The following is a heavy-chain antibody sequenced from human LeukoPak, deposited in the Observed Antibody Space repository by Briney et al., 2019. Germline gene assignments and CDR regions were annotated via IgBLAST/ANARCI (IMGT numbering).Heavy chain of an antibody. Sequence: GGSLRLSCAASGFIFSSYAMSWVRQAPGKGLEWVSTFGRSGAGTFYADSVKGRFTISSDNSKNTLYLQMNSLRAEDTAVYYCARRDSSGSNYFAYWGQGALVTVSS. J-gene: IGHJ4*02. CDR1: GFIFSSYA. CDR2: FGRSGAGT. CDR3: ARRDSSGSNYFAY. D-gene: IGHD6-19*01. V-gene: IGHV3-23*01.